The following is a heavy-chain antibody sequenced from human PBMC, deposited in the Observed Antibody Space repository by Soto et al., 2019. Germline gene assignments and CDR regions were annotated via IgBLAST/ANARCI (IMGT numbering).Heavy chain of an antibody. CDR2: ISGSGGST. CDR1: GFTFSSYA. CDR3: AKIPSVSSGWYYFDY. D-gene: IGHD6-19*01. V-gene: IGHV3-23*01. J-gene: IGHJ4*02. Sequence: PGGSLRLSCAASGFTFSSYAMSWVRQAPGKGLEWVSAISGSGGSTYYADSVKGRFTISRDNSKNTLYLQMNSLRAEDTTVYYCAKIPSVSSGWYYFDYWGQVTLVTVSS.